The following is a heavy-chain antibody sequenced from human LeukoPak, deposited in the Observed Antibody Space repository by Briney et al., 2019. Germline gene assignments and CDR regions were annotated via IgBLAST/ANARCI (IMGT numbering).Heavy chain of an antibody. D-gene: IGHD6-19*01. CDR2: IKLDGSEK. J-gene: IGHJ4*02. CDR3: ARGAVAGIYHFDF. CDR1: GFTFGKYW. V-gene: IGHV3-7*03. Sequence: GGSLRLSCVASGFTFGKYWMSWVRQAPGKGLEWVANIKLDGSEKNYVDSVKGRFTISRDNTKNSLYLQMNSLRVEDTAVFYCARGAVAGIYHFDFWGQGTLVTVSS.